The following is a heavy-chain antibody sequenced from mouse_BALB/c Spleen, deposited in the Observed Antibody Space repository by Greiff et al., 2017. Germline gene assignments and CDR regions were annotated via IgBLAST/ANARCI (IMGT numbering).Heavy chain of an antibody. V-gene: IGHV1-54*01. CDR1: GYAFTNYL. D-gene: IGHD1-1*01. Sequence: QVQLQQSGAELVRPGTSVKVSCKASGYAFTNYLIEWVKQRPGQGLEWIGVINPGSGGTNYNEKFKGKATLTADKSSSTAYMQLSSLTSDDSAVYVCARSSTTVVATRGYFDVWGAGTTVTVSS. CDR2: INPGSGGT. J-gene: IGHJ1*01. CDR3: ARSSTTVVATRGYFDV.